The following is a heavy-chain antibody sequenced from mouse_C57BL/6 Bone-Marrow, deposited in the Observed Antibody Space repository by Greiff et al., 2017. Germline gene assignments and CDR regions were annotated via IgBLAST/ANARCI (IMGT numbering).Heavy chain of an antibody. D-gene: IGHD6-1*01. CDR2: INPYNGGT. CDR1: GYTFTDYY. CDR3: ARDRRLDAMDY. V-gene: IGHV1-19*01. Sequence: VQLQQSGPVLVKPGASVKMSCKASGYTFTDYYMHWVKQSHGKSLEWIGVINPYNGGTSYNQKFKGKATLSVDKSSSTAYMELNSLTSEDSAVYYCARDRRLDAMDYWGQGTSVTVSS. J-gene: IGHJ4*01.